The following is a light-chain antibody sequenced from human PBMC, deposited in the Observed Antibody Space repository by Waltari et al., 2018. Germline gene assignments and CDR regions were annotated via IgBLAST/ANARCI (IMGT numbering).Light chain of an antibody. V-gene: IGLV1-40*01. CDR1: RPNIRIGYD. CDR3: QSYDSSLSGSV. Sequence: QSLLTLPPSVSVAPGQRVTISRTWCRPNIRIGYDVHWYQQLPGTAPKPLIYGNSNRPSGVPDRFSGSKSGTSASLAITGLQAEDEADYCCQSYDSSLSGSVFGGGTKLTVL. J-gene: IGLJ2*01. CDR2: GNS.